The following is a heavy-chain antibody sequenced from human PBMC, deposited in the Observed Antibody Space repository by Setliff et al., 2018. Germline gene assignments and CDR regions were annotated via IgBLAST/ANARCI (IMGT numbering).Heavy chain of an antibody. D-gene: IGHD6-6*01. CDR3: ARDRGAARPWVWFDP. Sequence: LRLSCAASGFTFSSYSMNWVRQAPGKGLEWVSSISSKNSYVYYADSVKGRFTISRDNAKNSLYLQMNSLRAEDTAVYYCARDRGAARPWVWFDPWGQGTQVTVSS. CDR1: GFTFSSYS. CDR2: ISSKNSYV. V-gene: IGHV3-21*01. J-gene: IGHJ5*02.